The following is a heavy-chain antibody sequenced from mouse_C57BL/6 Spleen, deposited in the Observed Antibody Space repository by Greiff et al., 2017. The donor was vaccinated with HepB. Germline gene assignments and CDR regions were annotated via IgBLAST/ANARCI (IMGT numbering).Heavy chain of an antibody. Sequence: VQWVESGPELVKPGASVKISCKASGYAFSSSWMNWVKQRPGKGLEWIGRIYPGDGDTNYNGKFKGKATLTADKSSSTAYMQLSSLTSEDSAVYFCARSFYDGYYSVLYYFDYWGQGTTLTVSS. CDR2: IYPGDGDT. CDR1: GYAFSSSW. V-gene: IGHV1-82*01. D-gene: IGHD2-3*01. CDR3: ARSFYDGYYSVLYYFDY. J-gene: IGHJ2*01.